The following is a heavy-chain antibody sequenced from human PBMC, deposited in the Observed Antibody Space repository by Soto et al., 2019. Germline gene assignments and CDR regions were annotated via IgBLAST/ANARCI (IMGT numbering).Heavy chain of an antibody. J-gene: IGHJ4*02. CDR1: GFTFSSYA. D-gene: IGHD6-19*01. CDR3: ARDRYSSGFDY. Sequence: QVQLVESGGGVVQPGRSLRLSCAASGFTFSSYAMHWVRQAPGKGLEWVAVISYDGSNKYYADSVKGRFTISRDNSKNTLYLQMNSLRAEDTAVYYCARDRYSSGFDYWGQGTPVTVSS. CDR2: ISYDGSNK. V-gene: IGHV3-30-3*01.